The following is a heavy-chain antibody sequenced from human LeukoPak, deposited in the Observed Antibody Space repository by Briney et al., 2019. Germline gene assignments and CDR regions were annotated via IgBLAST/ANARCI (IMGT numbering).Heavy chain of an antibody. J-gene: IGHJ4*02. V-gene: IGHV4-4*07. CDR1: GGSISSYY. CDR3: ARANTWGVGATKYYFDY. CDR2: IYTSGST. Sequence: PSETLSLTCTVSGGSISSYYWRWIRQPAGKGLEWIGRIYTSGSTNYNPSLKSRVTMSVDTSKNQFSLKLSSVTAADTAVYYCARANTWGVGATKYYFDYWGQGTLVTVSS. D-gene: IGHD1-26*01.